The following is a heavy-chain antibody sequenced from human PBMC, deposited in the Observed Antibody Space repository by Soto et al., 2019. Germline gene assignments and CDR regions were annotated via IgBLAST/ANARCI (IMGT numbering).Heavy chain of an antibody. D-gene: IGHD3-3*01. CDR3: AXGVIKIFGVGITSNYMDV. CDR2: MNPNIFNT. CDR1: GYTFTSYD. V-gene: IGHV1-8*01. Sequence: ASVKVSCKASGYTFTSYDINLVRQATVQVLELIVWMNPNIFNTCYSQKFQGRFTMAMNTSIITSYMELIILISDYTAVYYCAXGVIKIFGVGITSNYMDVWGKGTTVTVSS. J-gene: IGHJ6*03.